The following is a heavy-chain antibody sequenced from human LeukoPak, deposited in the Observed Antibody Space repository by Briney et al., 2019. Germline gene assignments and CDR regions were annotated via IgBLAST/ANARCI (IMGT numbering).Heavy chain of an antibody. CDR3: ARVKRARGYSYPFDY. D-gene: IGHD5-18*01. CDR2: ISAYNGNT. Sequence: ASVKVSCKASGYTFTSYGISWVRQAPGQGLEWMGWISAYNGNTNYAQKFQGRVTITADESTSTAYMELSSLRSEDTAVYYCARVKRARGYSYPFDYWGQGTLVTVSS. J-gene: IGHJ4*02. V-gene: IGHV1-18*01. CDR1: GYTFTSYG.